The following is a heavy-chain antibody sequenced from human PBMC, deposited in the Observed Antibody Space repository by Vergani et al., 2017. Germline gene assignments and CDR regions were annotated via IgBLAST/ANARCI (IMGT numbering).Heavy chain of an antibody. CDR2: IIPIFGTA. V-gene: IGHV1-69*12. J-gene: IGHJ3*02. CDR3: ARIVGTYYYGSGSYLLGAFDI. CDR1: GGTFSSYA. D-gene: IGHD3-10*01. Sequence: QVQLVQCGAEVKKPGSSVKVSCKASGGTFSSYAISWVRQAPGQGLEWMGGIIPIFGTANYAQKFQGRVTITADESTSTAYMELSSLRSEDTAVYYCARIVGTYYYGSGSYLLGAFDIWGQGTMVTVSS.